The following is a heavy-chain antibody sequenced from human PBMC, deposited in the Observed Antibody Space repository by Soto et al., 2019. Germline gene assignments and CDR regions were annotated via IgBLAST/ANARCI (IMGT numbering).Heavy chain of an antibody. D-gene: IGHD1-26*01. CDR3: AKDHAYSGSYTFDY. J-gene: IGHJ4*02. CDR1: GFTFSSYA. CDR2: ISGSGGST. V-gene: IGHV3-23*01. Sequence: GGSLRLSCAASGFTFSSYAMSLVRQAPGKGLEWVSSISGSGGSTYYADSVKGRFTISRDNAKNTLHLQMNSLRAEDTAVYYCAKDHAYSGSYTFDYWGQGTMVTVSS.